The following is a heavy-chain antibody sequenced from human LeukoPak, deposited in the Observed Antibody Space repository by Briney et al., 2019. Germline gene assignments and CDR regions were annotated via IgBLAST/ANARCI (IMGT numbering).Heavy chain of an antibody. CDR3: ATGPQGGAWVNYGGYWFDP. Sequence: PSETLSLTCAVYGGSFSGYYWSWIRQPPGKGLEWIGEINHSGSTNYNPSLKSRVTISVDTSKNQFSLKLSSVTAADTAVYYCATGPQGGAWVNYGGYWFDPWGQGTLVTVSS. D-gene: IGHD4-23*01. CDR1: GGSFSGYY. CDR2: INHSGST. V-gene: IGHV4-34*01. J-gene: IGHJ5*02.